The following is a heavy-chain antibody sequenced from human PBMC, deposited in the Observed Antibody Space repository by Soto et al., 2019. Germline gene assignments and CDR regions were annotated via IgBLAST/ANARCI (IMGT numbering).Heavy chain of an antibody. CDR1: GFTINSTY. CDR3: AGSGWYRYFQH. Sequence: EVRLVESGGDLIQPGGSLRLSCAASGFTINSTYMSWVRQAPGQGLEWVSVVYVGGTTYYADSVKGRFTISRDNSKNTLSLQMNSLRAEDPAGYYCAGSGWYRYFQHWGQGTLVTVSS. CDR2: VYVGGTT. D-gene: IGHD6-19*01. V-gene: IGHV3-53*01. J-gene: IGHJ1*01.